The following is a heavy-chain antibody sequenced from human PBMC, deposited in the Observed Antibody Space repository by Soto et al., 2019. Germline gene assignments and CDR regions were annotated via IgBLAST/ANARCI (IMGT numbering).Heavy chain of an antibody. CDR2: INPNSGGT. CDR1: GYTFTSYG. D-gene: IGHD2-15*01. CDR3: AVRGSFRAPDY. J-gene: IGHJ4*02. V-gene: IGHV1-2*04. Sequence: GASLKVSCKASGYTFTSYGISWVRQAPGQGLEWMGWINPNSGGTNYAQKFQGWVTMTRDTSITTAYLQWSSLKASDTAMYYCAVRGSFRAPDYWGQGTLVTVSS.